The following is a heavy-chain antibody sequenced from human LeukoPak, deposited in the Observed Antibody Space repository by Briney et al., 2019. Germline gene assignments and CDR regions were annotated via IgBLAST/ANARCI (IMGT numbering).Heavy chain of an antibody. Sequence: PGGSLRLSCAASGFTFSTYSMKWVRQAPGKGLEWVSYISDSGAMYYADSVGGRFTISRENAQNSLFLQMNSLRAEDTAVYYCARSIPRYDGSAYYPDYWGQGTLVTVSS. CDR1: GFTFSTYS. J-gene: IGHJ4*02. V-gene: IGHV3-48*01. CDR3: ARSIPRYDGSAYYPDY. CDR2: ISDSGAM. D-gene: IGHD3-22*01.